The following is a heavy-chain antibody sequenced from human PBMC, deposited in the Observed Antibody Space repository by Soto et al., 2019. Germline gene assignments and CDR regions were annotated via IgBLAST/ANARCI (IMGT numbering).Heavy chain of an antibody. CDR2: IWYDGSNK. CDR3: ASDPAWGSYHIPLGYMDV. CDR1: GFTFSSYG. D-gene: IGHD3-16*02. Sequence: QVQLVESGGGVVQPGRSLRLSCAASGFTFSSYGMHWVRQAPGKGLEWVAVIWYDGSNKYYADSVKGRFTISRDNSKNTLYLQMNSLRAEDTAVYYCASDPAWGSYHIPLGYMDVWGKGTTVTVSS. J-gene: IGHJ6*03. V-gene: IGHV3-33*01.